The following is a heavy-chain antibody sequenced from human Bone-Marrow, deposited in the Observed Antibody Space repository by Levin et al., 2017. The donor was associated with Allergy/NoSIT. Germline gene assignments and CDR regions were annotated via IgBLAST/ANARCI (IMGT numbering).Heavy chain of an antibody. J-gene: IGHJ6*03. V-gene: IGHV3-48*01. CDR1: GFSLSHYS. D-gene: IGHD6-13*01. CDR3: ARDRGSSSWFSNYYYYMDV. Sequence: HPGGSLRLSCVGSGFSLSHYSMHWVRQAPGKGLEWLSYISSSSTTIYYADSVKGRVTISRDNADNSLFLQMDSLRPEDTAVYFCARDRGSSSWFSNYYYYMDVWGRGTTVTVSS. CDR2: ISSSSTTI.